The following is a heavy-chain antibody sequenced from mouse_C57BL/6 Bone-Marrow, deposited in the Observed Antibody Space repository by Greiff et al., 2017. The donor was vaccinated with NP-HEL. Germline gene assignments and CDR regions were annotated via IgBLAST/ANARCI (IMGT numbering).Heavy chain of an antibody. Sequence: VHVKQSGGGLVKPGGSLKLSCAASGFTFSDYGMHWVRQAPEKGLEWVAYISSGSSTIYYADTVKGRFTISRDNAKNTLFLQMTSLRSDDTAMYYCARRYRGLYYYAMDYWGQGTSVTVSS. CDR3: ARRYRGLYYYAMDY. CDR1: GFTFSDYG. D-gene: IGHD2-12*01. J-gene: IGHJ4*01. CDR2: ISSGSSTI. V-gene: IGHV5-17*01.